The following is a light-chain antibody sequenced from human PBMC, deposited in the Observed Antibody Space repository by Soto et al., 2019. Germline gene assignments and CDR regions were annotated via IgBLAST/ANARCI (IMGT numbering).Light chain of an antibody. V-gene: IGKV3-15*01. J-gene: IGKJ1*01. CDR3: QQFYNWPRT. Sequence: ERVMTQSPATLSVSPGERATLSCRASQSVSSHLARYQQQPAQAPRLLIYGASTRATGIPARFSGSGSGTDFTLTISSLQSEDFAVYYCQQFYNWPRTFGQGTKVDIK. CDR2: GAS. CDR1: QSVSSH.